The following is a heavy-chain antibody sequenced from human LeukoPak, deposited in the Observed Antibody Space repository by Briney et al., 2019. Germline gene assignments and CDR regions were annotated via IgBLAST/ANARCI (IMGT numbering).Heavy chain of an antibody. D-gene: IGHD2-2*01. V-gene: IGHV4-4*07. CDR2: TYTSGST. Sequence: SETLSLTCSVSGGSISGYQWTWIRQAAGKGLEWIGRTYTSGSTDYNPSLKSRVTMSVDTSKNEFSLKLSSVTAADTAAYHCARLSSSSSPEDYWGQGTLVTVSS. CDR3: ARLSSSSSPEDY. J-gene: IGHJ4*02. CDR1: GGSISGYQ.